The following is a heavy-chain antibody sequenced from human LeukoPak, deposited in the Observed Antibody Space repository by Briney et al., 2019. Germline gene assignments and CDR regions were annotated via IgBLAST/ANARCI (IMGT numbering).Heavy chain of an antibody. J-gene: IGHJ4*02. CDR2: IGGRGGSA. CDR1: GFTFSDYG. D-gene: IGHD4/OR15-4a*01. CDR3: ARRAGAYSHPYDY. Sequence: DPGGSLRLSCAASGFTFSDYGMNWVRQTPGKGLEWVSAIGGRGGSAYYADSVKGRFTISRDNSKNTLYLQMNSLRAEDTAVYYCARRAGAYSHPYDYWGQGTLVTVSS. V-gene: IGHV3-23*01.